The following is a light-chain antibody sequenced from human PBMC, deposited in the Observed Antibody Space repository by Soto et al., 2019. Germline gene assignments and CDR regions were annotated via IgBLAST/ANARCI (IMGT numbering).Light chain of an antibody. CDR1: SSDVGGYNY. V-gene: IGLV2-14*01. Sequence: QSVLTQPASVSGSPGQSITISCTGTSSDVGGYNYVSWYQQHPGKGPKLMIYEVSNRPSGVSNRFSGSKSGNTASLTISGLQAEDEADYYCSSYTTSSTPVVFGGGTKRTVL. CDR2: EVS. CDR3: SSYTTSSTPVV. J-gene: IGLJ2*01.